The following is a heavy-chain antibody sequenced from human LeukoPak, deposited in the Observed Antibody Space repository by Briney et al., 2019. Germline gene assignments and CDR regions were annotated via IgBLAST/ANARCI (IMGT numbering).Heavy chain of an antibody. J-gene: IGHJ3*02. CDR1: KFAFSSYA. CDR3: GKNRYSGSLSPFDI. CDR2: ISGGGGNT. V-gene: IGHV3-23*01. D-gene: IGHD1-26*01. Sequence: GGSLRLSCAASKFAFSSYAMSWVRQAPGKGLEWVLAISGGGGNTYYADSVKGRFTISRDNSKNTLYLQMNSLRAEDTAVYYCGKNRYSGSLSPFDIWGQGTMVTVSS.